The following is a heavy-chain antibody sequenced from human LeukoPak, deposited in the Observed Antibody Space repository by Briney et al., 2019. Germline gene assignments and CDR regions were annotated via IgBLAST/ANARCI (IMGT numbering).Heavy chain of an antibody. Sequence: PSETLSLACTVSGCSITTDNYYWSWIRQPAGKGLEWIGRIYASANTNYTPYLKSRNTNYVHTPKNKLSLRLSSVSAADTAVYYCARYFDSPMAFDIWGQGTMVTVSS. CDR2: IYASANT. CDR1: GCSITTDNYY. CDR3: ARYFDSPMAFDI. J-gene: IGHJ3*02. D-gene: IGHD3-9*01. V-gene: IGHV4-61*02.